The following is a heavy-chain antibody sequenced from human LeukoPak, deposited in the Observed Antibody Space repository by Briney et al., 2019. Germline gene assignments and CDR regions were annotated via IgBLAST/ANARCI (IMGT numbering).Heavy chain of an antibody. CDR1: GYRFTNYW. Sequence: GESLKISCKGFGYRFTNYWIGWVRQMPGKGLEWMGIIYPGDSDTRYSPSFQGQVTISADKPINTAYLQWSSLKASDTAMYYCVLAGSGSYYFDYWGQGILVTVSS. CDR2: IYPGDSDT. V-gene: IGHV5-51*04. J-gene: IGHJ4*02. CDR3: VLAGSGSYYFDY. D-gene: IGHD3-10*01.